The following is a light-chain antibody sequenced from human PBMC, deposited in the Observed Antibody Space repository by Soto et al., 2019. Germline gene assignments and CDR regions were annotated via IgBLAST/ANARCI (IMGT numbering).Light chain of an antibody. CDR1: QTIDNT. J-gene: IGKJ1*01. Sequence: EIVMTQSPATLSLSPGERATLSCRASQTIDNTLAWYQQRPGQPPNLLIFGASHRAPDIPDRFSGSGSGTDFTLTISRLEPEDFAVYYCQQYGSSIQTFGQGTKVDIK. CDR3: QQYGSSIQT. V-gene: IGKV3-20*01. CDR2: GAS.